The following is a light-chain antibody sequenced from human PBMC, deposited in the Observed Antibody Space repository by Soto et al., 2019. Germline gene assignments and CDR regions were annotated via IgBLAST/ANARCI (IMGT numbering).Light chain of an antibody. J-gene: IGKJ5*01. CDR1: QSVRTF. CDR3: QQRTTWPPIT. CDR2: DPS. V-gene: IGKV3-11*01. Sequence: EIVLTQSPATLSLSPGDRATLACRASQSVRTFLAWYQQKPGQVPRLLIYDPSNGAPASPASFSGSGSGTAFTLTISSLEPEDFAVNSCQQRTTWPPITFGKGHDWRL.